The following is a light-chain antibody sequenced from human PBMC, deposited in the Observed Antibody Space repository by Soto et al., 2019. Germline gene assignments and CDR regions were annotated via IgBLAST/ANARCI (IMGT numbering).Light chain of an antibody. V-gene: IGKV3-20*01. CDR1: QSVSSDW. CDR3: QDYHGSPPT. CDR2: GAS. J-gene: IGKJ1*01. Sequence: TVLTQSPGTLSLSPGERAALYCRASQSVSSDWLAWYQQKPGQPPRLLIYGASNRATGIPDRFSGSGSGTDFTLTISRLEPEDFAFYFCQDYHGSPPTFGQGTMVEIK.